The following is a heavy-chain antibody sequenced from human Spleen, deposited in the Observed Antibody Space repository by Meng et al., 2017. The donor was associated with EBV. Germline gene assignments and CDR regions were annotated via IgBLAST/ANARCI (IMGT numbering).Heavy chain of an antibody. D-gene: IGHD5-18*01. CDR1: GGSSRCGVYY. V-gene: IGHV4-30-4*01. CDR2: IHYSGST. Sequence: VQLHVSGPGLVKASQTLTLSCAVSGGSSRCGVYYWSWIRQPPGKGLEWIGYIHYSGSTHYNSSLRSRITMSLDTSKNKLSLKLSSVTAADTAVYYCARASSGDSDGFDYWGQGTLVTVSS. J-gene: IGHJ4*02. CDR3: ARASSGDSDGFDY.